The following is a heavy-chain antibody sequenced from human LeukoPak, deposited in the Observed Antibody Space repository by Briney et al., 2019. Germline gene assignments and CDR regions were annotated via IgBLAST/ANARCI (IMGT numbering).Heavy chain of an antibody. CDR2: INHSGDT. CDR1: GGSFSGFYY. V-gene: IGHV4-34*01. J-gene: IGHJ5*02. Sequence: SETLSLTCAVYGGSFSGFYYWNWIRQPPGKGLEWIGEINHSGDTNYNPSLESRVTISLDTSKNQFSLKLSSVTAADTAVYYCARGQWQQLGPPVRVPPYSGSYYNWFDPWGQGTLVTVSS. D-gene: IGHD1-26*01. CDR3: ARGQWQQLGPPVRVPPYSGSYYNWFDP.